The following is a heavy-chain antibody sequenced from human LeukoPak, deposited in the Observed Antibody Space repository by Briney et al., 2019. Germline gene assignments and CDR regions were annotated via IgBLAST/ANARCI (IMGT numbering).Heavy chain of an antibody. CDR2: INPNSGGT. D-gene: IGHD3-9*01. V-gene: IGHV1-2*02. CDR1: GYTFTGYY. Sequence: ASVKVSCKASGYTFTGYYMHWVRQAPGQGLEWMGWINPNSGGTNYAQKFQGRVTISVDTSKNQFSLKLSSVTAADTAVYYCARFSSVDDILTGYADAFDIWGQGTMVTVSS. J-gene: IGHJ3*02. CDR3: ARFSSVDDILTGYADAFDI.